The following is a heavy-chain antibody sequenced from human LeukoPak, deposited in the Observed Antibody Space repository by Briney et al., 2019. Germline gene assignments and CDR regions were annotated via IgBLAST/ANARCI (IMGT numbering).Heavy chain of an antibody. J-gene: IGHJ4*02. D-gene: IGHD3-22*01. CDR2: IWYDGSNK. V-gene: IGHV3-33*01. Sequence: PGGSLRLSCAASGFTFSSYGMHWVRQAPGKGLEWVAVIWYDGSNKYYADSVKGRFTISRDNSKNTLYLQMNSLRAEDTAVYYRARDPNYYYDSSGYPSGDYWGQGTLVTVSS. CDR1: GFTFSSYG. CDR3: ARDPNYYYDSSGYPSGDY.